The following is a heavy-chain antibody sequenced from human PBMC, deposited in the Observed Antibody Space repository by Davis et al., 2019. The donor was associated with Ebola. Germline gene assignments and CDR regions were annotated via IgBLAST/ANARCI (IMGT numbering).Heavy chain of an antibody. V-gene: IGHV3-21*06. Sequence: PGGSLRLSCAASGFTFNAYSMNWVRQAPGKGLEWVSSISSSSSYRYYGDSVKGRFTISRDNAKNSLFLQMNSLRAEDTALYYCARDTKKYCSSPRCSNAFDIWGRGTMVTVSS. D-gene: IGHD2-2*01. CDR3: ARDTKKYCSSPRCSNAFDI. CDR1: GFTFNAYS. J-gene: IGHJ3*02. CDR2: ISSSSSYR.